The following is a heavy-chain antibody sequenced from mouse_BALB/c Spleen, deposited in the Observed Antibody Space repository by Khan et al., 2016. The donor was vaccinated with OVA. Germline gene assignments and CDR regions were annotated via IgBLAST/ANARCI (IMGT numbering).Heavy chain of an antibody. CDR3: TRDSNYYGSSFYFDY. J-gene: IGHJ2*01. D-gene: IGHD1-1*01. Sequence: EVELVESGGGLVKPGGSLRLSCEASGFTFSSYSMSWVRQTPEKRLEWVATITSGGSYTYYPASVQGRFTTSSDNAKNTLYLQISSLKSEDTAMDCCTRDSNYYGSSFYFDYWGQGTTLTVSS. CDR1: GFTFSSYS. V-gene: IGHV5-6-4*01. CDR2: ITSGGSYT.